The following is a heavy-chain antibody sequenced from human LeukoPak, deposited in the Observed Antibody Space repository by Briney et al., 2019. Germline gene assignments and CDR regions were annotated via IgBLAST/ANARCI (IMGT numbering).Heavy chain of an antibody. CDR1: GYTFTSYY. D-gene: IGHD3-9*01. CDR2: INPSGGST. Sequence: GASVKVSCKASGYTFTSYYMHWVRQAPGQGLEWMGIINPSGGSTTYAQKFQGRVTMTRDMSTSTVYMELSSLRSEDTAVYYCARGNLVTDGDYWGQGTLVTVSS. CDR3: ARGNLVTDGDY. J-gene: IGHJ4*02. V-gene: IGHV1-46*01.